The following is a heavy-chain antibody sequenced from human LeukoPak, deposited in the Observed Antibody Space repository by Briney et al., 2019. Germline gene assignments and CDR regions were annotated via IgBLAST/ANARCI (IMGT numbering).Heavy chain of an antibody. V-gene: IGHV1-46*01. CDR2: ITPSGT. D-gene: IGHD3-22*01. Sequence: ASVKVSCKASGYTFTSTYMHWVRQAPEQGLEWMGIITPSGTSYAQKFQGRVTMTRDMSTSTVYMELSSLRSEDTAVYYCARDRGYDSSGYYNWFDPWGQGTLVTVSS. CDR1: GYTFTSTY. CDR3: ARDRGYDSSGYYNWFDP. J-gene: IGHJ5*02.